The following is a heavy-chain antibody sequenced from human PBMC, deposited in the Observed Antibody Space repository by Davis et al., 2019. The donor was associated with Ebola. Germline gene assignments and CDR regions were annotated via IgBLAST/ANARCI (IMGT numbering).Heavy chain of an antibody. D-gene: IGHD3-10*01. CDR1: GGSFSGYY. V-gene: IGHV4-34*01. J-gene: IGHJ6*04. CDR2: INHSGST. CDR3: ARRARFGELLILYSDYYGMDV. Sequence: MPSETLSLTCAVYGGSFSGYYWSWIRQPPGKGLEWIGEINHSGSTNYNPSLKSRVTISVDKSKNQFSLKLSSVTAADTAVYYCARRARFGELLILYSDYYGMDVWGKGTTVTVSS.